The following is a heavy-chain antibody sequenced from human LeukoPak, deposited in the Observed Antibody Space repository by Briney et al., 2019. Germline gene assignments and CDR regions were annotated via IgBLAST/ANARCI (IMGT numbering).Heavy chain of an antibody. D-gene: IGHD5-24*01. V-gene: IGHV5-10-1*01. Sequence: GESLKISCKGSGYSFTSDWIAWVRQMPGKGLEWMGRIDPSDSYTNYSPSFQGHVTISADKSISTAYLQWSSLKASDTAMYYCARQTGRWLQVFDYWGQGTLVTVSS. CDR1: GYSFTSDW. CDR3: ARQTGRWLQVFDY. J-gene: IGHJ4*02. CDR2: IDPSDSYT.